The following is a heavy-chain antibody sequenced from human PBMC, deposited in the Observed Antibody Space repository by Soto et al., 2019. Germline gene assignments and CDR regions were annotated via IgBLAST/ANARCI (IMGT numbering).Heavy chain of an antibody. Sequence: QLQLQESGPGLVKPSETLSLTCTVSGGSISSNSYYWAWIRQPPGKGLEWIGNIYYSGTTYYNPSLTSRVTRSADTSKKQVSLKLSSVTAAATAIYYCARHKGGYYSGVDVWGQGTTVTVSS. J-gene: IGHJ6*02. CDR1: GGSISSNSYY. D-gene: IGHD3-16*01. V-gene: IGHV4-39*01. CDR3: ARHKGGYYSGVDV. CDR2: IYYSGTT.